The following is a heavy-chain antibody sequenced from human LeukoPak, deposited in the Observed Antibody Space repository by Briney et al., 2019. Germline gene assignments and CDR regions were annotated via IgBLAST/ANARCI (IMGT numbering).Heavy chain of an antibody. D-gene: IGHD3-22*01. CDR2: IKQDGSDK. V-gene: IGHV3-7*01. CDR1: GFIFSSYW. J-gene: IGHJ4*02. Sequence: PGGSLRLPCAASGFIFSSYWMSWVRQAPGKGLEWVANIKQDGSDKSYVDSVKGRFTISRDNAKNSLYLQMNSLRAEDTAVYYCTRDSRFTMRDYWGQGTLVTVSS. CDR3: TRDSRFTMRDY.